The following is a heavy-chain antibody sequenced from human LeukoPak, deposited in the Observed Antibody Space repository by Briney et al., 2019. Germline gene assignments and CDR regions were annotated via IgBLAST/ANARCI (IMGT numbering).Heavy chain of an antibody. Sequence: PGGSLRLSCAASGFTPRGYSTNCVRDAPGKGLEWVSCISSSSRTIDYADSVKGRFTISRENTKNSLYLQMNSLRADDTAVYYCARDHLGYSFDYWGQGTLVTVSS. V-gene: IGHV3-48*04. CDR2: ISSSSRTI. CDR1: GFTPRGYS. J-gene: IGHJ4*02. CDR3: ARDHLGYSFDY.